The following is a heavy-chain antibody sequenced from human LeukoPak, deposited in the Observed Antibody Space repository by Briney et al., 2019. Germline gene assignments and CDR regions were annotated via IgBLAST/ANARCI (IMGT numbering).Heavy chain of an antibody. J-gene: IGHJ3*02. V-gene: IGHV3-11*01. CDR1: GFTFSDYY. CDR2: ISSSGSTI. D-gene: IGHD5-12*01. Sequence: PGGSLRLSCAASGFTFSDYYMSWIRQAPGKGLEWVSYISSSGSTIYYADSVKGRFTISRGNAKNSLYLQMNSLRAEDTAVYYCARPRTTIYSGYGGDAFDIWGQGTMVTVSS. CDR3: ARPRTTIYSGYGGDAFDI.